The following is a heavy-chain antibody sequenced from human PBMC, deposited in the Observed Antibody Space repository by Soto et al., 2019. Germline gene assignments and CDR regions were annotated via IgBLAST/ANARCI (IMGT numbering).Heavy chain of an antibody. V-gene: IGHV3-23*01. Sequence: PGGSLRLSCAASGFTFDDYAMHWVRQAPGKGLEWVSVISGSDDSTYYADSVKGRFTISRDNSKNTLYLQMNSLRAEDTAVYYCAKRSSSSTFDYWGQGTLVTVSS. CDR3: AKRSSSSTFDY. J-gene: IGHJ4*02. D-gene: IGHD6-6*01. CDR1: GFTFDDYA. CDR2: ISGSDDST.